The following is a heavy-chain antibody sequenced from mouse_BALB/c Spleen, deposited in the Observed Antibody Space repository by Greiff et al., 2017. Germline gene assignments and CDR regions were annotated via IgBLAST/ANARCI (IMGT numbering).Heavy chain of an antibody. CDR1: GYSFTSYY. J-gene: IGHJ4*01. V-gene: IGHV1-28*01. CDR3: ALGSYAMDY. Sequence: EVQLQQSGPELMKPGASVKISCKASGYSFTSYYMHWVKQSHGKSLEWIGYIDPFNGGTSYNQKFKGKATLTVDKSSSTAYMHLSSLTSEDSAVYYCALGSYAMDYWGQGTSVTVSS. CDR2: IDPFNGGT.